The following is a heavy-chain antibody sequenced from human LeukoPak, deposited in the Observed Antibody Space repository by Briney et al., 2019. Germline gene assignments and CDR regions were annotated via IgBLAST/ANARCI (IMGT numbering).Heavy chain of an antibody. Sequence: PGRSLRLSCAASGFTFSSYGMHWVRQAPGKGLEWVAVISYDGSNKYYADSVKGRFTISRDNSKNTLYLQMNSLRAEDTAVCYCAKETYSTSWQLDFWGQGTLVTVSS. V-gene: IGHV3-30*18. CDR2: ISYDGSNK. J-gene: IGHJ4*02. CDR3: AKETYSTSWQLDF. CDR1: GFTFSSYG. D-gene: IGHD6-13*01.